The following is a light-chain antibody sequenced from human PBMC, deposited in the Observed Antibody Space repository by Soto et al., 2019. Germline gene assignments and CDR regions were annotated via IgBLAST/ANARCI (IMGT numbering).Light chain of an antibody. V-gene: IGLV4-69*01. Sequence: QSVLTQSPSASASLGASVKLTCTLSSGHSSYAIAWHQQQPEKGPRYLMKLNSDGSHSKGDGIPVRFSGSSSGAERYLTISSLQSEDEADYYCQTWGTGILVFGGGTKVTAL. CDR3: QTWGTGILV. J-gene: IGLJ3*02. CDR2: LNSDGSH. CDR1: SGHSSYA.